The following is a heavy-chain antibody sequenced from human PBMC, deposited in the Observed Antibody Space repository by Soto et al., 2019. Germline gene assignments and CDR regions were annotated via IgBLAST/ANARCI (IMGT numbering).Heavy chain of an antibody. CDR2: IWSDGSYE. Sequence: QVQLVGSGGGVVQPGRSLRLSCAASGFIFSNYAMHWVRQAPGQGLEWVAVIWSDGSYENYAESVKGRFTISRDNSKNTLFLQVNVLRVDATAVYFCARGTGSGSFLIDYWGQGTLVTVSS. D-gene: IGHD3-10*01. V-gene: IGHV3-33*01. CDR1: GFIFSNYA. CDR3: ARGTGSGSFLIDY. J-gene: IGHJ4*02.